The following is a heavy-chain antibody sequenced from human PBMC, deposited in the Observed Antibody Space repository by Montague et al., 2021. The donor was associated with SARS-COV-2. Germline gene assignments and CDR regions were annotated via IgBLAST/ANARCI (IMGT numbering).Heavy chain of an antibody. J-gene: IGHJ2*01. D-gene: IGHD5-12*01. CDR1: GGSIRSSSYY. CDR3: ARTTWLRGDFDL. Sequence: SETLSLTCTVSGGSIRSSSYYWGWIRQPPGKGLECIGSIYYSGSTYYNPSLKSRVTISVDTSKNPFSLKLSSVTAADTAVYYCARTTWLRGDFDLWGRGTLVTVSS. V-gene: IGHV4-39*07. CDR2: IYYSGST.